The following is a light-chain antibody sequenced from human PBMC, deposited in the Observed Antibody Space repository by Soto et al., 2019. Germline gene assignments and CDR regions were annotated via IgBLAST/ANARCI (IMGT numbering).Light chain of an antibody. J-gene: IGKJ4*01. Sequence: DIQMTQSPSSLFASVGDSVTITCRASQTITTYLNWYRQKPGKAPKLLIYAASSLQSGVPSRFSGSGSETEFTLTISSLQPEDFATYFCQQFYSPVLSFGGGTRVELK. V-gene: IGKV1-39*01. CDR2: AAS. CDR1: QTITTY. CDR3: QQFYSPVLS.